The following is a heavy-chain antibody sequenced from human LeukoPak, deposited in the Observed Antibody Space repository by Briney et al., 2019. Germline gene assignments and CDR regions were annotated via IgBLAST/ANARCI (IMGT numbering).Heavy chain of an antibody. V-gene: IGHV4-59*01. J-gene: IGHJ4*02. CDR2: IYYSGST. CDR3: ARGKRDYGYYFDY. D-gene: IGHD4-17*01. Sequence: KPSETLSLTCTLAGGSISSYYWSWIRQPPGKGLEWIGYIYYSGSTNYNPSLKSRVTISVDTSKNQFSLKLSSVTAADTAVYYCARGKRDYGYYFDYWGQGTLVTVSS. CDR1: GGSISSYY.